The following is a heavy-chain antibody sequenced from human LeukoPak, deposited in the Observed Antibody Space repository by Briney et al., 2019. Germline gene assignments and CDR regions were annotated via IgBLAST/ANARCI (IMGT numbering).Heavy chain of an antibody. CDR3: ARLYYYGSGSNNWFDP. Sequence: SETLSLTCTVSGGSISSYYWSWIRQPPGKGLEWIGYVYYSGSTNYNPSLKSRVTISVDTSKNQFSLKLSSVTAADTAVYYCARLYYYGSGSNNWFDPWGQGTLVNVSS. D-gene: IGHD3-10*01. V-gene: IGHV4-59*08. J-gene: IGHJ5*02. CDR2: VYYSGST. CDR1: GGSISSYY.